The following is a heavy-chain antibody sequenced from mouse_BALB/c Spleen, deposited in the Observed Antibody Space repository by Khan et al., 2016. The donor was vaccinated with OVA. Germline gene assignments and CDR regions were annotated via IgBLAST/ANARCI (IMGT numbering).Heavy chain of an antibody. V-gene: IGHV3-2*02. D-gene: IGHD1-1*01. CDR1: GYSITSDYA. J-gene: IGHJ2*01. Sequence: EVQLVESGPGLVKPSQSLSLTCTATGYSITSDYAWNLIRQFPGNKLWWMGYITYSGNTKYNPSFKSRISITRDTSKNKFYLQLNSVTTEDTATYYCARIYGGEFDYWGQGTTVTVSA. CDR2: ITYSGNT. CDR3: ARIYGGEFDY.